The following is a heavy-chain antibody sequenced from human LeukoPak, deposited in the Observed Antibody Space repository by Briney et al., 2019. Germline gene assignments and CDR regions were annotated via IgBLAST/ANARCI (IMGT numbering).Heavy chain of an antibody. CDR1: GYTFTAYY. CDR2: INPNSGDT. D-gene: IGHD7-27*01. J-gene: IGHJ4*02. CDR3: ATDLGLLDYFDY. Sequence: GASVKVSCKASGYTFTAYYMHWVRQAPGQGLEWMGWINPNSGDTNYAQKFQGRVTMTEDTSTDTAYMELSSLRSEDTAVYYCATDLGLLDYFDYWGQGTLVTVSS. V-gene: IGHV1-2*02.